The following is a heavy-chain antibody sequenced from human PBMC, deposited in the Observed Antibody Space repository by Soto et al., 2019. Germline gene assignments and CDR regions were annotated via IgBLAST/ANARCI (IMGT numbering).Heavy chain of an antibody. CDR3: ASVPDY. V-gene: IGHV4-30-2*01. J-gene: IGHJ4*02. CDR1: GGSISSGGYS. Sequence: QLQLLESGSGLVKPSQTLSLTCAVSGGSISSGGYSWGWIRQPPGKGLEWIGYIYHSVSTYYNPSLKSRVTISVDRSKNQYSRRLSSVTASDTAVYYCASVPDYWGQGTLVTVSS. CDR2: IYHSVST. D-gene: IGHD6-6*01.